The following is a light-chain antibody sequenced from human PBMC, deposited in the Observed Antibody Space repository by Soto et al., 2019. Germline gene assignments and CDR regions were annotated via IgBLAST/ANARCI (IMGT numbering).Light chain of an antibody. CDR3: QQYGSAPRT. CDR2: GAS. J-gene: IGKJ2*01. CDR1: QSVSSTY. Sequence: DIVLTQSPGTLSLSPGERATLSCRASQSVSSTYLAWYQQKPGQAPRLLLYGASTRATGIPDRFSGSGSGTDFTLNVSRLEPEDFAVYYCQQYGSAPRTLGQGTKLEI. V-gene: IGKV3-20*01.